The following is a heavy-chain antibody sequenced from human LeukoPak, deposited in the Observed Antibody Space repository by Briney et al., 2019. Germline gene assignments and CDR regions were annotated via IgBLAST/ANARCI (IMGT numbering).Heavy chain of an antibody. Sequence: PSETLSLTCTVSGYSISSGYYWGWIRQPPGKGLEWIGSICHSGSTYYNPSLKSRVTISVDTSKNQFSLKLSSVTAADTAVYYCARVGSSSWYNWFDPWGQGTLVTVSS. D-gene: IGHD6-13*01. V-gene: IGHV4-38-2*02. J-gene: IGHJ5*02. CDR2: ICHSGST. CDR3: ARVGSSSWYNWFDP. CDR1: GYSISSGYY.